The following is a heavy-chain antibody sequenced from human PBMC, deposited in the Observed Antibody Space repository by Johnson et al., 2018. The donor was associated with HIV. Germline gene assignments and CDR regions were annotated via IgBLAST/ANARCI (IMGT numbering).Heavy chain of an antibody. J-gene: IGHJ3*02. CDR3: ARERYGSQAIDGFDI. V-gene: IGHV3-13*01. D-gene: IGHD2-15*01. Sequence: EVQVVESGGGVVQPGRSLILSCAASGFTFSSYDMHWVRQATGKGLEWVSAIGTAGDTYYPGSVKGRFTISRENAKNSLYLQMNSLRAEDTAVYYCARERYGSQAIDGFDIWGQGTMVTVSS. CDR2: IGTAGDT. CDR1: GFTFSSYD.